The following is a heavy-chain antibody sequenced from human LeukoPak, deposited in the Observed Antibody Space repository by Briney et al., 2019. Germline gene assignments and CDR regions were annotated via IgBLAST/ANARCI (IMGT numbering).Heavy chain of an antibody. D-gene: IGHD3-10*01. CDR1: GDSISNSAYY. CDR3: ARKTPGTSVDV. J-gene: IGHJ6*02. CDR2: ITNTGNT. Sequence: PSETLSLTCTVSGDSISNSAYYWVWIRQPPGKGLEWIGTITNTGNTYSNPSLKSRVTISIDTSKTQISLKLTSVTAADTAVFYCARKTPGTSVDVWGHGTPVTVSS. V-gene: IGHV4-39*01.